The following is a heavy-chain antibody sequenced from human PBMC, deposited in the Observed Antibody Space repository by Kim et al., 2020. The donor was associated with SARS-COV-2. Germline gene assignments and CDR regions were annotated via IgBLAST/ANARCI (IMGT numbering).Heavy chain of an antibody. Sequence: SETLSLTCTVSGGSISSYYWSWIRQPAGKGLEWIGRIYTSVSTNYNPSLKSRVTMSVDTSKNQFSLKLSSVTAADTAVYYCARGLSLGYAEPIDYWGQGTLVTVSS. J-gene: IGHJ4*02. CDR1: GGSISSYY. CDR2: IYTSVST. D-gene: IGHD5-12*01. V-gene: IGHV4-4*07. CDR3: ARGLSLGYAEPIDY.